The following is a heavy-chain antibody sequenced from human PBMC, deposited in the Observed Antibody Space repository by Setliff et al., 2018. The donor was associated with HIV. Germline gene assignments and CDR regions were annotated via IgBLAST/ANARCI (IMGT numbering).Heavy chain of an antibody. J-gene: IGHJ4*02. D-gene: IGHD6-13*01. CDR2: INAGNGDT. Sequence: ASVKVSCKASGDTFTTYALHWVRQAPGQRLEWMGWINAGNGDTKSSQKLQGRVTITRDTSASTAYMELSSLRSEDTGVYYCAIGSSNWPHRPNNYYFDYWGQGTPVTSPQ. CDR1: GDTFTTYA. V-gene: IGHV1-3*01. CDR3: AIGSSNWPHRPNNYYFDY.